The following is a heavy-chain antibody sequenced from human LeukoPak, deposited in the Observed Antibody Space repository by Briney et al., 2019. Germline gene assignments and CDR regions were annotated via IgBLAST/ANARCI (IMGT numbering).Heavy chain of an antibody. CDR2: IHGSGGGT. CDR3: ARGGSWFGEPLDY. Sequence: GGSLRLSCAASGFTFSNYAMIWVRQAPERGLEWVSAIHGSGGGTFYADSVKGRFTISGDNAKNSLYLQMNSLRAEDTAVYYCARGGSWFGEPLDYWGQGTLVTVSS. CDR1: GFTFSNYA. J-gene: IGHJ4*02. D-gene: IGHD3-10*01. V-gene: IGHV3-23*01.